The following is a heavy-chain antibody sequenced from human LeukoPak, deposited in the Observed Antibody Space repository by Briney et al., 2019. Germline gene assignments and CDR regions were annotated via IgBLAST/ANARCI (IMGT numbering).Heavy chain of an antibody. CDR2: IIPIFGTA. D-gene: IGHD5-18*01. V-gene: IGHV1-69*13. CDR3: ARGLGLVDTAMVWRFDP. Sequence: GASVKVSCKASGGTFSSYAISWVRQAPGQGLEWMGGIIPIFGTANYAQKFQGRVTITADESTSTAYMELSSLRSDDTAVYYCARGLGLVDTAMVWRFDPWGQGTLVTVSS. CDR1: GGTFSSYA. J-gene: IGHJ5*02.